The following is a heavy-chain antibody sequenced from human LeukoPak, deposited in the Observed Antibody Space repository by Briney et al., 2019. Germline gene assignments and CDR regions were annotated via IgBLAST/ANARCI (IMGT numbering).Heavy chain of an antibody. Sequence: SETLSLTCTVSGGSISSSSYYWGWLRQPPGKGLEWIGSIYYSGSTYYNPSHKSRVTISVDTSKNQFSLKLSSVTAADTAVYYCARRVRVDPYYYYMDVWGKGTTVTVSS. J-gene: IGHJ6*03. CDR1: GGSISSSSYY. CDR3: ARRVRVDPYYYYMDV. V-gene: IGHV4-39*01. D-gene: IGHD3-10*01. CDR2: IYYSGST.